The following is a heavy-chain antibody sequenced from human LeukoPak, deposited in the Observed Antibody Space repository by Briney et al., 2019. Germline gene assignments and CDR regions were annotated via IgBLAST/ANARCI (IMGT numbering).Heavy chain of an antibody. V-gene: IGHV3-23*01. Sequence: GGSLRLSCAASGFTFSSYWMSWVRQAPGKGLEWVSAISGSGGSTYYADSVKGRFTISRDNSKNTLYLQMNSLRAEDTAVYYCAKNVYDGNYFDYWGQGTLVTVSS. CDR3: AKNVYDGNYFDY. J-gene: IGHJ4*02. D-gene: IGHD5/OR15-5a*01. CDR2: ISGSGGST. CDR1: GFTFSSYW.